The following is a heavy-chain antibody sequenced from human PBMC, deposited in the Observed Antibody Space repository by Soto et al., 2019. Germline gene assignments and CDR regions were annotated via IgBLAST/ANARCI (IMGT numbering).Heavy chain of an antibody. V-gene: IGHV3-23*01. D-gene: IGHD3-10*01. CDR2: ISGSGGST. CDR1: GFTFKSFA. J-gene: IGHJ4*02. CDR3: GKDFLSPAYFGPPFYH. Sequence: GGSLRLSCAASGFTFKSFAMSWVRQDPGKGLEWVSAISGSGGSTYYADSVKGRFTISRDNSKNTLYLQMNGLRAEDTAVYYWGKDFLSPAYFGPPFYHRGQGTLVTVSS.